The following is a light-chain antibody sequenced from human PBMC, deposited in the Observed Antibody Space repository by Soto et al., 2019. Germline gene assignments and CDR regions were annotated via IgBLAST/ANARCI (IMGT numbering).Light chain of an antibody. CDR2: KNN. Sequence: QSVLTQPPSASGTPGQRVTISCSGSSSNIGSNTVNWYQQLPGTAPKLLIYKNNQRPSGVPDRFSGSKSGTSASLAIFGFQSEDEADYYCAAWDDSLNGYVFGTGTKVTVL. CDR1: SSNIGSNT. J-gene: IGLJ1*01. CDR3: AAWDDSLNGYV. V-gene: IGLV1-44*01.